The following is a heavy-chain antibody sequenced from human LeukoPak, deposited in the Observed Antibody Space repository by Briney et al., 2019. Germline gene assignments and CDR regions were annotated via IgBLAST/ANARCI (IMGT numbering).Heavy chain of an antibody. CDR2: IYYSGST. Sequence: SETLSLTCTVSGGSLSSYYWSWIRQPPRKGLEWIGYIYYSGSTNYNPSLKSRVTISVDTSKNQFSLKLSSVTAADTAVYYCARASPYYYDSSGYYLFDYWGQGTLVTVSS. CDR1: GGSLSSYY. J-gene: IGHJ4*02. V-gene: IGHV4-59*01. D-gene: IGHD3-22*01. CDR3: ARASPYYYDSSGYYLFDY.